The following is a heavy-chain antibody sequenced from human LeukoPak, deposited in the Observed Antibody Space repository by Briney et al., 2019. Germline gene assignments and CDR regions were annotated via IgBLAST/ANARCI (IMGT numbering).Heavy chain of an antibody. CDR2: ISYDGSNK. CDR3: AKGSSWTDVFDY. V-gene: IGHV3-30*18. Sequence: GRSLRLSCAASGFTFSSYGMHWVRQAPGKGLEWVAVISYDGSNKYYADSVKGRFTISRDNSKNTLYLQMNTLRAVDTAVYYCAKGSSWTDVFDYWGQGTLVTVSS. CDR1: GFTFSSYG. J-gene: IGHJ4*02. D-gene: IGHD6-13*01.